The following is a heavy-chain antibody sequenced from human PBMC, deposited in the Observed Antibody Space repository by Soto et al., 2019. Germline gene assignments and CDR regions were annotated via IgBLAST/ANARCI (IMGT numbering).Heavy chain of an antibody. CDR3: ARGYCSGGNCYSGMDV. V-gene: IGHV1-69*06. D-gene: IGHD2-15*01. CDR1: GGTFSSYA. J-gene: IGHJ6*02. Sequence: SVKVSCKASGGTFSSYAISWVRQAPGQGLEWMGGIIPIFGTANYAQKFQGRVTITADKSTSTAYMELSSLRSEDTAVFYCARGYCSGGNCYSGMDVWGQGTMVTVSS. CDR2: IIPIFGTA.